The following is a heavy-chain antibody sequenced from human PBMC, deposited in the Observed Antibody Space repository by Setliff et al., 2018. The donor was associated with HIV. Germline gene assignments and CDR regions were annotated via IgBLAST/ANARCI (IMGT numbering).Heavy chain of an antibody. D-gene: IGHD3-3*01. CDR3: ARGSRQLTIFGVVFKTNYYFMDV. CDR1: GGSFSGYY. V-gene: IGHV4-34*01. J-gene: IGHJ6*03. Sequence: PSETLSLTCAVYGGSFSGYYWSWIRQPPGKGLEWIGEINHSGSTNYNPSLKSRVTISVDMSKNQFSLKLSSVTAADTAVYYCARGSRQLTIFGVVFKTNYYFMDVWGKGTAVTVSS. CDR2: INHSGST.